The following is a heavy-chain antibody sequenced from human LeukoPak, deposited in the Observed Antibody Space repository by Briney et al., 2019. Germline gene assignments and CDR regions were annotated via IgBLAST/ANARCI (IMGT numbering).Heavy chain of an antibody. J-gene: IGHJ6*03. CDR3: ARQTATYYYYMDV. V-gene: IGHV4-31*03. CDR1: GGSISSGGYC. D-gene: IGHD5-18*01. Sequence: SETLSLTCTVSGGSISSGGYCWSWIRQQPGKGREWIGYIDYSGSTYYNPSLKSRVTISVDTSKNQFSLKLSSVTAADTAVYYCARQTATYYYYMDVWGKGTTVTVSS. CDR2: IDYSGST.